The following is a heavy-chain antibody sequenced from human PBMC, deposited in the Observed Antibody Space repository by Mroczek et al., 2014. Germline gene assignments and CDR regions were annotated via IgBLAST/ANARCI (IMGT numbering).Heavy chain of an antibody. CDR3: ARLQDIVVVVAATQRSTPTNWFDP. Sequence: QLVESGAEVKKTGESLKISCKGSGYSFTSYWIGWVRQMPGKAWSGWGSSPGDSDTRYSPSFQGQVTISADKSISTAYLQWSSLKASDTAMYYCARLQDIVVVVAATQRSTPTNWFDPWGQGTLVTVSS. CDR1: GYSFTSYW. CDR2: SPGDSDT. J-gene: IGHJ5*02. V-gene: IGHV5-51*01. D-gene: IGHD2-15*01.